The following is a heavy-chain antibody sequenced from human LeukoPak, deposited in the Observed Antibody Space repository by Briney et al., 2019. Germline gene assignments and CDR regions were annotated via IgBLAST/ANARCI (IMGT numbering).Heavy chain of an antibody. D-gene: IGHD1-26*01. V-gene: IGHV4-39*07. J-gene: IGHJ6*02. Sequence: SETLSLTCTVSGGSISSSSYYWGWIRQPPGKGLECIGSIYYSGSTYYNPSLKSRVTISVDTSKNQFSLKLSSVTAADTAVYYCARLTAGWELGAYYYYGMDVWGQGTTVTVSS. CDR2: IYYSGST. CDR3: ARLTAGWELGAYYYYGMDV. CDR1: GGSISSSSYY.